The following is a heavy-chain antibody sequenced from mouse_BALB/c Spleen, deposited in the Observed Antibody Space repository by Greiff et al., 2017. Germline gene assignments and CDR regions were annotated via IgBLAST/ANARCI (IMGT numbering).Heavy chain of an antibody. Sequence: VQLQQSGPQLVRPGASVKISCKASGYSFTSYWMHWVKQRPGQGLEWIGMIDPSDSETRLNQKFKDKATLTVDKSSSTAYMQLSSPTSEDSAVYYCARWDYGNYAMDYWGQGTSVTVSS. J-gene: IGHJ4*01. CDR1: GYSFTSYW. V-gene: IGHV1S127*01. D-gene: IGHD2-1*01. CDR2: IDPSDSET. CDR3: ARWDYGNYAMDY.